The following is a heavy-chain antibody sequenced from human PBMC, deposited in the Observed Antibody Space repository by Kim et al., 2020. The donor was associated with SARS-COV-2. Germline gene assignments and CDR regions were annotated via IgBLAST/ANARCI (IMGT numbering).Heavy chain of an antibody. D-gene: IGHD3-10*01. V-gene: IGHV3-23*01. J-gene: IGHJ3*01. CDR2: ISGRAAKT. Sequence: GGSLRLSCTASEFVFSNYDMSWVRQAPGKGLEWVSAISGRAAKTHYADSVRGRFTISRDNGKNTLYLRMSSLRAEDTAVYYCASRYASGPHDAFDVSGQG. CDR3: ASRYASGPHDAFDV. CDR1: EFVFSNYD.